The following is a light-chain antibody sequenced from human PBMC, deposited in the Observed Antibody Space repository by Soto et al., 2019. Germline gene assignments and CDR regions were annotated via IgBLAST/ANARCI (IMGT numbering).Light chain of an antibody. CDR3: AAWDDRLSGRVV. Sequence: QSVLTQPPSASGTPGQRVTISCSGSSSNIGSNYEYWYQQLPGTAPKLLLYRNNQRPSGVPDRFSGSKSGTSASLAISGLRSGDEADYYCAAWDDRLSGRVVFGGGTKVTVL. V-gene: IGLV1-47*01. CDR1: SSNIGSNY. CDR2: RNN. J-gene: IGLJ2*01.